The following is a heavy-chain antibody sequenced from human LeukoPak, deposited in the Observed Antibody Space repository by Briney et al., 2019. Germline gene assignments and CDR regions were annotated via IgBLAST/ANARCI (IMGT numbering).Heavy chain of an antibody. V-gene: IGHV4-59*12. J-gene: IGHJ5*02. CDR1: GGSISSYY. D-gene: IGHD3-10*01. CDR2: IYYSGST. Sequence: SETLSLTCTVSGGSISSYYWSWIRQPPGKGLEWIGYIYYSGSTNYNPSLKSRVTISLHTSQNQFSLKLTSVTAADTAVYYCARRSITIVRGEKTFDPWGQGTLVTVSP. CDR3: ARRSITIVRGEKTFDP.